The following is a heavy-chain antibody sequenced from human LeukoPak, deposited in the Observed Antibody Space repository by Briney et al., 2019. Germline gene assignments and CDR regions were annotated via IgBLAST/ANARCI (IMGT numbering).Heavy chain of an antibody. Sequence: QTGGSLRLSCAASGLIFSIYGMTWVRQAPGKGLEWVSSISGSGGSTYYADSVKGRFTISRDNSKNTVYLQMNSLRAEDTAVYYCAKVSAKKIVRGVGGFDYWGQGTLVTVSS. V-gene: IGHV3-23*01. J-gene: IGHJ4*02. D-gene: IGHD3-10*02. CDR3: AKVSAKKIVRGVGGFDY. CDR1: GLIFSIYG. CDR2: ISGSGGST.